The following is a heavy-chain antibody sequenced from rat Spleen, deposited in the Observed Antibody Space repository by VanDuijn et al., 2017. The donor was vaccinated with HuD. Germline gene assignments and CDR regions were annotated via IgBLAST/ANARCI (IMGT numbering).Heavy chain of an antibody. J-gene: IGHJ3*01. D-gene: IGHD1-12*02. V-gene: IGHV2-47*01. CDR3: TRDHSYWGNYYPGGFAY. CDR2: ISSGGNT. CDR1: GLSLSSNS. Sequence: QVQLKESGPTLVQPSQTLSLTCSVSGLSLSSNSVSWIRQPPGKGLEWIVTISSGGNTNYNSALKSRLSISRDTSRSKVFLKMNSLQSEDTAIYFCTRDHSYWGNYYPGGFAYWGQGTLVTVSS.